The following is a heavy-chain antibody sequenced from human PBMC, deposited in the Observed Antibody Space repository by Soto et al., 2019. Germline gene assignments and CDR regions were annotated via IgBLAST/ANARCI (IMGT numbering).Heavy chain of an antibody. V-gene: IGHV3-23*01. CDR3: AKASSTNVYNFDS. CDR1: GYTFSSYA. J-gene: IGHJ4*02. CDR2: ISVSGGST. Sequence: EVHLLESGGGLVQPGGSLRLSCAASGYTFSSYAMSWVRQAPGMGLEWVSAISVSGGSTYYADSVRGRFTISRDNSKNPLSLPMTSLRAEDTAVYFCAKASSTNVYNFDSWGQGTLVTVSS. D-gene: IGHD1-1*01.